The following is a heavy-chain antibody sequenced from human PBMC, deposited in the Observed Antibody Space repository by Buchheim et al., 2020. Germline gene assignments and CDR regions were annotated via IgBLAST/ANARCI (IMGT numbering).Heavy chain of an antibody. V-gene: IGHV3-7*01. D-gene: IGHD6-19*01. CDR1: GFTFSSYW. CDR3: ARERYSSGLSFDY. Sequence: EVQLVESGGGLVQPGGSLRLSCAASGFTFSSYWMSWVRQAPGKGLEWVANIKQDGSEKYYVDSVKGRFTISRNTAKNSLYLQMDSLRVEDTAVYYCARERYSSGLSFDYWGQGAL. J-gene: IGHJ4*02. CDR2: IKQDGSEK.